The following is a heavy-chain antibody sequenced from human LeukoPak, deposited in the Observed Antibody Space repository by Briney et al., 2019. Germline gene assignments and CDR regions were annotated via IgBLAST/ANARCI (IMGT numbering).Heavy chain of an antibody. CDR2: IYPGDSDA. Sequence: GESLKISCQGPGYGFTSYLIGWVRQMPGNGLEWMGSIYPGDSDARYSPSFQGQVTISADKSISTAYLQWSSLKASDTAMYYCAIGYSSSWYYFDHWGQGTLVTVSS. CDR3: AIGYSSSWYYFDH. V-gene: IGHV5-51*01. CDR1: GYGFTSYL. J-gene: IGHJ4*02. D-gene: IGHD6-13*01.